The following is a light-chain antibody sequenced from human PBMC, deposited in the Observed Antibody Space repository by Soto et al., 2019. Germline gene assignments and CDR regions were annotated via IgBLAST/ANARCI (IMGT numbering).Light chain of an antibody. J-gene: IGKJ2*01. CDR2: WVS. Sequence: DIVMTQSPDSLAVSLGERATINCTSGRSLFYSPHNKSYLAWYQQKVGQPPQMLLYWVSTRESGVPDRFRGSGSGTDFTLTISSLQADDVAVYYCQQYYRAPRTFGQGTKVE. CDR3: QQYYRAPRT. V-gene: IGKV4-1*01. CDR1: RSLFYSPHNKSY.